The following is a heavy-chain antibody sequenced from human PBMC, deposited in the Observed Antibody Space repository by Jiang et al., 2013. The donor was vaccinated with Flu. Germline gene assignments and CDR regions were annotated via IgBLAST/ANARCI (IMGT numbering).Heavy chain of an antibody. V-gene: IGHV1-2*06. J-gene: IGHJ4*02. D-gene: IGHD4-17*01. CDR3: ARGDYGDYLDY. CDR1: FTGYY. Sequence: FTGYYLHWVRQAPGQGLEWMGRIKPNSGDTVYAQNFQGRVSMTRDTSTSTAHMELSSLRSDDTAVYYCARGDYGDYLDYWGQGSLVTVSS. CDR2: IKPNSGDT.